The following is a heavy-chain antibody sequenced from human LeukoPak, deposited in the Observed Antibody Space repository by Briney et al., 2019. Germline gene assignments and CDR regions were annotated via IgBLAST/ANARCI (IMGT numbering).Heavy chain of an antibody. J-gene: IGHJ4*02. CDR1: GGSISSYY. Sequence: KPSETLSLTCTVSGGSISSYYWSWIRQPPGKGLEWIGYIYYSGSTNYNPSLKSRVTISVDTSKNQFSLKLTSVTATDTAVYYCARQTDSNGYYYFFDYWGQGTLVTVSS. CDR3: ARQTDSNGYYYFFDY. D-gene: IGHD3-22*01. V-gene: IGHV4-59*08. CDR2: IYYSGST.